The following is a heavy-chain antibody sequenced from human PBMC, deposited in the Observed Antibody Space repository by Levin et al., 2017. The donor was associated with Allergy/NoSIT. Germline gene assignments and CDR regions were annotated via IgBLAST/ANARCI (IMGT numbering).Heavy chain of an antibody. D-gene: IGHD3-10*01. CDR3: ARGRDYYGSGSYHDY. V-gene: IGHV4-30-4*01. CDR1: GGSISSGDYY. Sequence: PSQTLSLTCTVSGGSISSGDYYWSWIRQPPGKGLEWIGYIYYSGSTYYNPSLKSRVTISVDTSKNQFSLKLSSVTAADTAVYYCARGRDYYGSGSYHDYWGQGTLVTVSS. J-gene: IGHJ4*02. CDR2: IYYSGST.